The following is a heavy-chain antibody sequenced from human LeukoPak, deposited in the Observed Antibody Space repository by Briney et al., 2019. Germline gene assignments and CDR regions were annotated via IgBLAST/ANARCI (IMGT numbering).Heavy chain of an antibody. V-gene: IGHV3-48*01. J-gene: IGHJ4*02. CDR1: GFTFSSYS. D-gene: IGHD5-12*01. CDR3: ARDSGYDFDY. Sequence: GGSLRLSCAASGFTFSSYSMKWVRQAPGKGLEWVSYISSTSSTIYYADSVKGRFTISRDNAKHSLYQQMNILRAEDTAVYYCARDSGYDFDYWGQGTLVTVSS. CDR2: ISSTSSTI.